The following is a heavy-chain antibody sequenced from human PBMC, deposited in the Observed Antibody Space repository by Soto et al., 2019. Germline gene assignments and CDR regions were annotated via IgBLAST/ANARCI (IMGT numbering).Heavy chain of an antibody. CDR2: ISGSGDST. CDR1: GFTFSSYA. D-gene: IGHD1-26*01. CDR3: AKRGSGTYYID. Sequence: EVQLLESGGGLVQPGGSLRLSCAASGFTFSSYAMNWVRQAPGKGLEWVSTISGSGDSTYYADSVKGRFTISRDNSKNTQYLQMNSLRAEDTAVDYCAKRGSGTYYIDWGQGTLVTVSS. V-gene: IGHV3-23*01. J-gene: IGHJ4*02.